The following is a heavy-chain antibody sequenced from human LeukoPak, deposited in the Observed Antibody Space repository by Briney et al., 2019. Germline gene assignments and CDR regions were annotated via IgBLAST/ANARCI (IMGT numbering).Heavy chain of an antibody. V-gene: IGHV3-33*01. Sequence: PGRSLRLSCAASGFTFSSYGMHWVRQAPGKGLEWVAVIWYDGSNKYYADSVKGRFTISRDNSKNTLYLQMNSLRAEDTAVYYCARVRYCSSTTCNVGAFDIWGQGTMVTVSS. D-gene: IGHD2-2*01. J-gene: IGHJ3*02. CDR3: ARVRYCSSTTCNVGAFDI. CDR1: GFTFSSYG. CDR2: IWYDGSNK.